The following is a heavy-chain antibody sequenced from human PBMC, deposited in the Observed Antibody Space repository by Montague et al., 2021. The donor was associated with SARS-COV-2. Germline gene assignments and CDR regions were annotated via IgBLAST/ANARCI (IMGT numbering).Heavy chain of an antibody. Sequence: SETLSLTCTVSGASITTYYWTWIRQPAGTGLEWIGRIYNSGSTNYNPSLKSRVTISVDTSKNQFSLKLSAVTAADTAVYYCARVFPIWLQVDRYFDYWGQGTLVTVSS. J-gene: IGHJ4*02. CDR2: IYNSGST. V-gene: IGHV4-4*07. CDR1: GASITTYY. CDR3: ARVFPIWLQVDRYFDY. D-gene: IGHD5-24*01.